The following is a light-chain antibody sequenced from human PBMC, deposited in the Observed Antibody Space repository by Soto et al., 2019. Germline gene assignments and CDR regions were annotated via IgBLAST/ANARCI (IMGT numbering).Light chain of an antibody. CDR3: QQCYSTPT. V-gene: IGKV1D-43*01. CDR1: QGISSY. CDR2: YAS. J-gene: IGKJ3*01. Sequence: AIRMTQSPFSLSASVGDRVTITCWASQGISSYLAWYQQKPAKAPKFFISYASSLQSGVPSRFSGSGSGTEYTLTISSLQPEELATYYGQQCYSTPTFGPGTKVDIK.